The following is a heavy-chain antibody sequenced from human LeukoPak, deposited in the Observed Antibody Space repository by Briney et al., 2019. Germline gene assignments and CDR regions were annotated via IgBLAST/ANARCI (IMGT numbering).Heavy chain of an antibody. CDR3: ARDYGDQGWFDP. CDR2: IYYSGST. Sequence: SETLSLTCTVAGGSISSYYWSWIRQPPGKGREWIGYIYYSGSTNYNPSLKSRVTISVDTSKNQFSLKLSSVTAADTAVYYCARDYGDQGWFDPWGQGTLVTVSS. D-gene: IGHD4-17*01. CDR1: GGSISSYY. J-gene: IGHJ5*02. V-gene: IGHV4-59*01.